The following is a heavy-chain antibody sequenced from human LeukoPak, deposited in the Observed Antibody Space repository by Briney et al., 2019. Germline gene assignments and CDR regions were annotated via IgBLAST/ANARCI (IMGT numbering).Heavy chain of an antibody. J-gene: IGHJ3*02. Sequence: SVKVSCKASGDTFSSYAITWVRQAPGQGLEWMGGIIPIFDTSNYAQKFQGRVTFTSDDSTSTAYMELSSLRSEDTAVYYCARSDHNSWNAFDIWGQGTMVTVSS. CDR1: GDTFSSYA. CDR2: IIPIFDTS. D-gene: IGHD1-26*01. CDR3: ARSDHNSWNAFDI. V-gene: IGHV1-69*13.